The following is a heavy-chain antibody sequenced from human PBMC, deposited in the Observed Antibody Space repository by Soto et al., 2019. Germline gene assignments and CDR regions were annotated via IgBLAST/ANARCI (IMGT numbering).Heavy chain of an antibody. D-gene: IGHD3-22*01. CDR1: GGSISSGGYY. J-gene: IGHJ4*02. V-gene: IGHV4-31*03. CDR3: ARGAYYYDSSGYPDY. Sequence: PSETLSLTCTVSGGSISSGGYYWSWIRQHPGKGLEWIGYIYYSGSTYYNPSLKSRVTISVDTSKNQFSLKLSSVTAADTAVYYCARGAYYYDSSGYPDYWGQGTLVTVSS. CDR2: IYYSGST.